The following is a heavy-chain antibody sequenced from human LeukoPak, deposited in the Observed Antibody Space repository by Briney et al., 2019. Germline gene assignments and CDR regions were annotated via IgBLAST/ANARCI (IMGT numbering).Heavy chain of an antibody. Sequence: GGSLRLSCAASGFTFSSYSMNWVRQAPGKGLEWVSSISSSSSYIYYADSVKGRFTISRDNAKNSLYLQMNSLRAEDTAVYYCARDRAAAGIFAFDIWGQGTMVTVSS. CDR1: GFTFSSYS. J-gene: IGHJ3*02. V-gene: IGHV3-21*01. D-gene: IGHD6-13*01. CDR2: ISSSSSYI. CDR3: ARDRAAAGIFAFDI.